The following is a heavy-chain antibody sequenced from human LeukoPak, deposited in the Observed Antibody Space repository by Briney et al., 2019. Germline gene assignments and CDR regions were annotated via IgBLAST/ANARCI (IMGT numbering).Heavy chain of an antibody. V-gene: IGHV1-18*01. Sequence: ASVKVSYKASGYTFTSYGISWVRQAPGQGLEWMGWISAYNGNTNYAQKLQGRVAMTTDTSTSTAYMELRSLRSDDTAVYYCAREPRTSRTPYNWFDPWGQGNLVTVSS. J-gene: IGHJ5*02. CDR3: AREPRTSRTPYNWFDP. D-gene: IGHD1-7*01. CDR2: ISAYNGNT. CDR1: GYTFTSYG.